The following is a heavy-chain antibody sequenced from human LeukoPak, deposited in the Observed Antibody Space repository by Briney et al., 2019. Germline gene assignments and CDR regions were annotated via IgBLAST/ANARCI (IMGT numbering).Heavy chain of an antibody. D-gene: IGHD3-3*01. CDR3: AKAAYDFWSGYLD. V-gene: IGHV3-23*01. CDR1: GSTFSSYA. CDR2: ISGSGGST. Sequence: GASLRLSCAASGSTFSSYAMSWVRQAPGKGLEWVSAISGSGGSTYYADSVKGRFTISRDNSKNTLYLQMNSLRAEDTAVYYCAKAAYDFWSGYLDWGQGTLVTVSS. J-gene: IGHJ4*02.